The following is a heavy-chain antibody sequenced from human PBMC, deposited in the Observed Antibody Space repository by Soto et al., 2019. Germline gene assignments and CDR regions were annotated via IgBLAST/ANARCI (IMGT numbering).Heavy chain of an antibody. D-gene: IGHD3-9*01. CDR3: ARDTYYDILTGYFMGGMDV. Sequence: EVQLLESGGGLVQPGGSLRLSCAASGFTFSSYAMSWVRQAPGKGLEWVSAISGSGGSTYYADSVKGRFTISRDNSKNTLYLQMNSLRAEDTAVYYCARDTYYDILTGYFMGGMDVWGQGTTVTVSS. V-gene: IGHV3-23*01. CDR2: ISGSGGST. J-gene: IGHJ6*02. CDR1: GFTFSSYA.